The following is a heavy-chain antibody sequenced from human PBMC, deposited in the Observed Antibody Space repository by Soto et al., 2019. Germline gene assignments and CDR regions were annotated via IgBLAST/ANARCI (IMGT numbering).Heavy chain of an antibody. CDR1: GFTFSSYW. CDR3: ARDYDYGDYPYYYYMDV. D-gene: IGHD4-17*01. V-gene: IGHV3-7*01. CDR2: IKQDGSEK. Sequence: GGSLRLSCAASGFTFSSYWMSWVRQAPGKGLEWVANIKQDGSEKYYVDSGKGRFTISRDNAKNSLYLQMNSLRAEDTAVYYCARDYDYGDYPYYYYMDVWGKGTTVTV. J-gene: IGHJ6*03.